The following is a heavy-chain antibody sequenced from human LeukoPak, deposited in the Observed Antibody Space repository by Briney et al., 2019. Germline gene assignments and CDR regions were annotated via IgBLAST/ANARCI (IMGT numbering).Heavy chain of an antibody. V-gene: IGHV3-23*01. CDR2: ITPSGDTT. J-gene: IGHJ4*02. Sequence: GGSLRLSCAASGFTFSSYAMSWVRQAPGKGLEWVSAITPSGDTTYYADPVKGRFTISRDYSKNTLYLQMNSLRAEDTAVYYCATLKSGYCSTTSCLNYFDFWGQGKLVTVSS. D-gene: IGHD2-2*03. CDR1: GFTFSSYA. CDR3: ATLKSGYCSTTSCLNYFDF.